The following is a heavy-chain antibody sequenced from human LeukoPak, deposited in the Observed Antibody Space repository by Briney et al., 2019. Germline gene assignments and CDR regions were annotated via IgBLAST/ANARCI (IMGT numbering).Heavy chain of an antibody. CDR3: ARDGAHARGNPGAFDI. CDR2: IYSSGST. V-gene: IGHV4-59*12. J-gene: IGHJ3*02. Sequence: SETLSLTCTVSGGSISSYYWSWIRQPPGKGLEWIGYIYSSGSTNYNPSLKSRLTISVDASKNQFSLKLSSVTAADTAVYYCARDGAHARGNPGAFDIWGQGTMVTVSS. CDR1: GGSISSYY. D-gene: IGHD1-14*01.